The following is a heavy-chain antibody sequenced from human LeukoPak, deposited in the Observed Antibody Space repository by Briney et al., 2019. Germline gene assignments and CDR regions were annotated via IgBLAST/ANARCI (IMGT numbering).Heavy chain of an antibody. CDR3: AKDSRLTIFDLSYGMDV. D-gene: IGHD3-9*01. CDR1: GFTFDDYA. J-gene: IGHJ6*02. V-gene: IGHV3-9*01. Sequence: GGSLRLSCAASGFTFDDYAMHWVRQAPGKGLEWVSGISWNSGSIGYADSVKGRFTISRDNAKNSLYLQMNSLRAEDTAFYYCAKDSRLTIFDLSYGMDVWGRGTTVTVSS. CDR2: ISWNSGSI.